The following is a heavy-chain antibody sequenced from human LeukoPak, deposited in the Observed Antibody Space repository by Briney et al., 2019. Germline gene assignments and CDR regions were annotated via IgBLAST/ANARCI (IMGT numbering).Heavy chain of an antibody. Sequence: PGGSLTLSCAASGFTFSSYSMNWVRQAPGKGLEWVSSISSSSSYIYYADSVKGRFTISRDSAKNSLYLQMNSLRAEDTAVYYCARSRMIVGAAIFDYWGQGTLVTVSS. J-gene: IGHJ4*02. CDR3: ARSRMIVGAAIFDY. CDR2: ISSSSSYI. CDR1: GFTFSSYS. D-gene: IGHD1-26*01. V-gene: IGHV3-21*01.